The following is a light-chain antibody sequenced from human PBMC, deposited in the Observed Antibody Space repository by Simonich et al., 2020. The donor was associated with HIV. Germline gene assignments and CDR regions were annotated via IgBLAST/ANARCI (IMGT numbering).Light chain of an antibody. CDR2: WAS. CDR1: QSILYSSNNKNY. Sequence: DIVMTQSPDSLAVSLGERATINCKSSQSILYSSNNKNYFAWYQQKPGQPPKLLIDWASTRESGVPDRFSGSGSGTDFTLTISSLQAEDVAVYYCQQYYSTPPTFGQGTKVKIK. CDR3: QQYYSTPPT. V-gene: IGKV4-1*01. J-gene: IGKJ1*01.